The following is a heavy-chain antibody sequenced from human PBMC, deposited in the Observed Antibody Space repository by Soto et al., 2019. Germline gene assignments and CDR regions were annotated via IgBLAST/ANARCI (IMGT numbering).Heavy chain of an antibody. D-gene: IGHD5-12*01. Sequence: QVQLVQSGAEVKKPESSVKVSCKAPGGTFSTYAISWVRQAPGQGLEWMGGIIPMFGTANYAQRFQDRVTITAGATTNAVYMDLTSLRSEDTAVYFCASGMQLWLRRINNGYSGWGQGTLVTVSS. CDR3: ASGMQLWLRRINNGYSG. CDR2: IIPMFGTA. J-gene: IGHJ4*02. V-gene: IGHV1-69*12. CDR1: GGTFSTYA.